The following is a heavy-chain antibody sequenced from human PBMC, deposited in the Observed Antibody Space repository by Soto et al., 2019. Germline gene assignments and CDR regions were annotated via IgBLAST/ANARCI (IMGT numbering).Heavy chain of an antibody. CDR2: IIPIFGTA. CDR3: ARDGSGYRSRASPMDV. J-gene: IGHJ6*02. D-gene: IGHD3-22*01. CDR1: GDTFSSYA. V-gene: IGHV1-69*01. Sequence: QVQLVQSGAEVKKPGSSVKVSCKASGDTFSSYAISWVRQAPGQGLEWMGGIIPIFGTANYAQKFQGRVTITADESTSKAYMELSSLRSEDTALYYCARDGSGYRSRASPMDVWGQGTTVTVSS.